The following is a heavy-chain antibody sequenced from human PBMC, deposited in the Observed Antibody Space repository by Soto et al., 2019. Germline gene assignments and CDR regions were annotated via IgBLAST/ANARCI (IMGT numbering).Heavy chain of an antibody. CDR1: GGTFSSYA. D-gene: IGHD6-13*01. CDR3: ARDELPGIAAAGTELTSLSY. CDR2: IIPIFGTA. Sequence: SVKVSCKASGGTFSSYAISWVRQAPGQGLEWMGGIIPIFGTANYAQKFQGRVTITADESTSTAYMELSSLRSEDTAVYYCARDELPGIAAAGTELTSLSYWGQGTLVTVSS. V-gene: IGHV1-69*13. J-gene: IGHJ4*02.